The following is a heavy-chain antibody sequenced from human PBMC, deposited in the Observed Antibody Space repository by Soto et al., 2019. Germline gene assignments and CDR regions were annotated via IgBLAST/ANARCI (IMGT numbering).Heavy chain of an antibody. CDR1: GFPFSTYA. CDR3: ARVLVAAGPFDN. D-gene: IGHD6-13*01. V-gene: IGHV3-30-3*01. J-gene: IGHJ4*02. CDR2: ISFDGNTA. Sequence: GGSLRLSCAASGFPFSTYAMHWVRQAPGKGLEWMAVISFDGNTAYYADSVKGRFSISRDNSENTLYLQMNSLRAEDTAIYYCARVLVAAGPFDNWGQGTLVTVSS.